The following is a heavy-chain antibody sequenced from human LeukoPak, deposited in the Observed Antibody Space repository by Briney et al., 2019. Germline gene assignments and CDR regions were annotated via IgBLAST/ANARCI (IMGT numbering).Heavy chain of an antibody. V-gene: IGHV1-69*13. CDR1: GYTFTSYG. Sequence: GASVKVSCKASGYTFTSYGISWVRQAPGQGLEWMGGIIPIFGTANYAQKFQGRVTITADESTSTAYMELSSLRSEDTAVYYCAREDRDSSSPNFDYWGQGTLVTVSS. J-gene: IGHJ4*02. CDR2: IIPIFGTA. CDR3: AREDRDSSSPNFDY. D-gene: IGHD6-6*01.